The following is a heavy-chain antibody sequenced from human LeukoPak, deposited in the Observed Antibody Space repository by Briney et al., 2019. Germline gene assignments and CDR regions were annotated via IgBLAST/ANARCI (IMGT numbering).Heavy chain of an antibody. V-gene: IGHV3-64*02. CDR3: ARDLVWFGEPKGYYNYMDV. D-gene: IGHD3-10*01. J-gene: IGHJ6*03. Sequence: GGSLRLSCAASGFTFSDYAMHWVRQAPGKELKYVSAISYNGNGKHYADSVKGRFTISRDNAKNSLYLQMNTLRAEDTAVYYCARDLVWFGEPKGYYNYMDVWGKGTTVTVSS. CDR1: GFTFSDYA. CDR2: ISYNGNGK.